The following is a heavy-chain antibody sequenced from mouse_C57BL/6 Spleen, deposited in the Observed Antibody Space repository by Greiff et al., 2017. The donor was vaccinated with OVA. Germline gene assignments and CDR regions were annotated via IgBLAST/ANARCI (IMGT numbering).Heavy chain of an antibody. CDR3: TQAGFYYAMDY. CDR1: GFNIKDDY. Sequence: VQLQQSGAELVRPGASVKLSCTASGFNIKDDYMHWVKQRPEQGLEWIGWIDPENGDTEYASKFQGKATITADTSSNTAYLQHSSMTSEDTAVYYCTQAGFYYAMDYWGQGTSVTVSS. CDR2: IDPENGDT. J-gene: IGHJ4*01. V-gene: IGHV14-4*01.